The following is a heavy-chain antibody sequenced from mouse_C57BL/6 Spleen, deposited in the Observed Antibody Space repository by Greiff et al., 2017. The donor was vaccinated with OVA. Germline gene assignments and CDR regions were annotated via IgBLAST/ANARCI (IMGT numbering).Heavy chain of an antibody. CDR2: INPSNGGT. D-gene: IGHD3-2*02. CDR1: GYTFTSYW. CDR3: ARGATAQATSWFAY. J-gene: IGHJ3*01. V-gene: IGHV1-53*01. Sequence: VQLQQSGTELVKPGASVKLSCKASGYTFTSYWMHWVKQRPGQGLEWIGNINPSNGGTNYNEKFKSKATLTVDKSSSTAYMQLSSLTSEDSAVYYCARGATAQATSWFAYWGQGTLVTVSA.